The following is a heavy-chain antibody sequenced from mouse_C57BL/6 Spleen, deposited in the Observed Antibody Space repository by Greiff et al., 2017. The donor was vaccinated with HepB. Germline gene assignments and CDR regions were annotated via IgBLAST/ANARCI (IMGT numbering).Heavy chain of an antibody. CDR3: AIAYYSNYDPYAMDD. J-gene: IGHJ4*01. D-gene: IGHD2-5*01. CDR2: IYPGDGDT. CDR1: GYAFSSSW. V-gene: IGHV1-82*01. Sequence: VQLQQSGPELVKPGASVKISCKASGYAFSSSWMNWVKQRPGKGLEWIGRIYPGDGDTNYNGKFKGKATLTADKSSSTAYMQLSSLTSEDSAVYFCAIAYYSNYDPYAMDDWGQGTSVTVSS.